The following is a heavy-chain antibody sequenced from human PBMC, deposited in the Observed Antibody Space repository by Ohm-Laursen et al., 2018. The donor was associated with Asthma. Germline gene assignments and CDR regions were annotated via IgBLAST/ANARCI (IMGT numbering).Heavy chain of an antibody. CDR3: AREWGGMDV. CDR2: ISTASTFI. Sequence: SLRLSCTASGYSFSLYSIHWIRQAPGKGLQWVASISTASTFIYYADSVRGRFTTSRDNAKHSLYLQMTSLRAEDTAVYYCAREWGGMDVWGLGATVTVSS. CDR1: GYSFSLYS. J-gene: IGHJ6*02. V-gene: IGHV3-21*01. D-gene: IGHD1-26*01.